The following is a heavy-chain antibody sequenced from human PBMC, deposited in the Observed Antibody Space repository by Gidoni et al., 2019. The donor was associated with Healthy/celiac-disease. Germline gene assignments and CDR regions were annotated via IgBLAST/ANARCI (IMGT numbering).Heavy chain of an antibody. CDR3: ARGSKLLWFGELFPLMDWFDP. D-gene: IGHD3-10*01. Sequence: QVQLQQWGAGLLKPSETLSLTCAVYGGSFSCYYWSWIRQPPGKGLEWIGEINHSGSTNYNPSLKSRVTISVDTSKNQFALKLSSVTAADTAVYYCARGSKLLWFGELFPLMDWFDPWGQGTLVTVSA. CDR1: GGSFSCYY. J-gene: IGHJ5*02. CDR2: INHSGST. V-gene: IGHV4-34*01.